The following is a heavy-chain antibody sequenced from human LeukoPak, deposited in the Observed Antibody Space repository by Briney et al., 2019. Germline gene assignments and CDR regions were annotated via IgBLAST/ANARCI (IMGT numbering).Heavy chain of an antibody. CDR3: ARDYDYDSSGYSSD. D-gene: IGHD3-22*01. CDR1: VFGFRIYS. V-gene: IGHV3-23*01. J-gene: IGHJ4*02. Sequence: PGGSLRLSCASSVFGFRIYSMTWVRQAVGKGLEWVSSMSGGGDTSYYADSVKGRFAVSRDYSKNTLYLQMDSLRAEDTAVYYCARDYDYDSSGYSSDWGQGTLVTVSS. CDR2: MSGGGDTS.